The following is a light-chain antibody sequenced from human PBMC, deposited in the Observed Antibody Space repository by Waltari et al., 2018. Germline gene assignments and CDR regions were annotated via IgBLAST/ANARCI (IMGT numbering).Light chain of an antibody. Sequence: SYVLTQPPSMSVAPGKAARITCAGNRLGSKSVPWYQRKPGHAPVLVIFYDDERPSGIPARFFGSNSGDTATLTISGVGAGDEADYYCQVWDRNSNHYVFGNGTKLIVL. CDR2: YDD. V-gene: IGLV3-21*04. CDR1: RLGSKS. J-gene: IGLJ1*01. CDR3: QVWDRNSNHYV.